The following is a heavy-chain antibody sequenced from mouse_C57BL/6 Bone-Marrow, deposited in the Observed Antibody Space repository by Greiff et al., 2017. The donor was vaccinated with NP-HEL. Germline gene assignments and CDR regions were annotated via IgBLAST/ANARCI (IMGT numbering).Heavy chain of an antibody. Sequence: QVQLQQSGPELVKPGASVKISCKASGYTFTDYYINWVKQRPGQGLEWIGWIFPGSGSTYYNEKFKGKATLTVDKSSSTAYMLLSSLTSEDSAVYFCATIYYYGSRHWYFDVWGTGTTVTVSS. J-gene: IGHJ1*03. D-gene: IGHD1-1*01. CDR2: IFPGSGST. CDR3: ATIYYYGSRHWYFDV. CDR1: GYTFTDYY. V-gene: IGHV1-75*01.